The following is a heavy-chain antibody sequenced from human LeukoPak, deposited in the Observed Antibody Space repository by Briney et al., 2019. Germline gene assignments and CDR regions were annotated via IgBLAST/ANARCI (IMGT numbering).Heavy chain of an antibody. Sequence: GGSLRLSCVASGFTFRTNAMSWVRQAPGQGLEWVSSIGASVSSTWYADSVKGRFTIYRENSKNTLSLQMNSLRVEDTALYYCVTNYGDYVNWFDPWGRGTLVIVSS. CDR2: IGASVSST. V-gene: IGHV3-23*01. CDR1: GFTFRTNA. CDR3: VTNYGDYVNWFDP. D-gene: IGHD4-17*01. J-gene: IGHJ5*02.